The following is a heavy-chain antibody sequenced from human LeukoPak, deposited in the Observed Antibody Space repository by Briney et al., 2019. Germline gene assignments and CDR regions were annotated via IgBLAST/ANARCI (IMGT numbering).Heavy chain of an antibody. CDR3: ASAYDDRSGSRFDH. D-gene: IGHD3-22*01. CDR1: GGSISSGDYY. Sequence: SETLSLTCTVSGGSISSGDYYWSWIRQPPGKGLEWIGYIYHSGSTYYNPSLKSRVTISVDRSKNQFSLKLSSVTAADTAVYYCASAYDDRSGSRFDHWGQGTLVTVSS. CDR2: IYHSGST. J-gene: IGHJ4*02. V-gene: IGHV4-30-2*01.